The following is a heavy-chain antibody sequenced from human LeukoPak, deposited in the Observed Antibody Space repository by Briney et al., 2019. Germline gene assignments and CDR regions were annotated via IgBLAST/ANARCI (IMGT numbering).Heavy chain of an antibody. CDR2: ISGYNGNT. Sequence: ASVKVSCKASGYRFTSYGITWVRHAPGQGLEWMGWISGYNGNTNYAQKFQGRVTMFTDTSTTTAYMDLRSLRSDDTAVYYCAKDRWRDGSSSFDNWGQGTLVTVSS. D-gene: IGHD6-6*01. V-gene: IGHV1-18*01. CDR1: GYRFTSYG. J-gene: IGHJ4*02. CDR3: AKDRWRDGSSSFDN.